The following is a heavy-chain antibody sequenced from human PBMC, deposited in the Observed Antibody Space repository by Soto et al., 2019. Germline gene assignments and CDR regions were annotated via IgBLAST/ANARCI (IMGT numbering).Heavy chain of an antibody. CDR2: IIPIFGTA. Sequence: GASVKVSCKASGGTFSSYAISWVRQAPGQGLEWMGGIIPIFGTANYAQKFQGRVTITADESTSTAYMELSSLRSEDTAVYYCARSRYYDFWSGYRPFDYWGQGTLVTVSS. V-gene: IGHV1-69*13. J-gene: IGHJ4*02. CDR1: GGTFSSYA. CDR3: ARSRYYDFWSGYRPFDY. D-gene: IGHD3-3*01.